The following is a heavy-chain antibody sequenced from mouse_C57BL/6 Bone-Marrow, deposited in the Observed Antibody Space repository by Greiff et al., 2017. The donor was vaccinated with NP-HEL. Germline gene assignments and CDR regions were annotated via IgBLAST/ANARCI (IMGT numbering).Heavy chain of an antibody. CDR2: IYPGDGDT. CDR1: GYAFSSYW. D-gene: IGHD3-2*02. Sequence: VKLLESGAELVKPGASVKISCKASGYAFSSYWMNWVKQRPGKGLEWIGQIYPGDGDTNYNGKFKGKATLTADKSSSTAYMQLSSLTSEDSAVYFCARSTTAQAPFDYWGQGTTLTVSS. J-gene: IGHJ2*01. V-gene: IGHV1-80*01. CDR3: ARSTTAQAPFDY.